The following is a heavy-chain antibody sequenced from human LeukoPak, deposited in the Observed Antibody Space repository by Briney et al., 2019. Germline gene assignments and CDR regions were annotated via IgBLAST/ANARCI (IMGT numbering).Heavy chain of an antibody. CDR1: GFTFSTFW. CDR2: IKQDGSEK. V-gene: IGHV3-7*03. Sequence: GGSLRLSCAASGFTFSTFWMSWVRQAPGKGLEWVANIKQDGSEKYYVDSVKGRFTISRDNAKNSLYLQMNSLRAEDTAVYYCARGSDGDYSIYYYYYMDVWGKGTAVTVSS. J-gene: IGHJ6*03. CDR3: ARGSDGDYSIYYYYYMDV. D-gene: IGHD4-17*01.